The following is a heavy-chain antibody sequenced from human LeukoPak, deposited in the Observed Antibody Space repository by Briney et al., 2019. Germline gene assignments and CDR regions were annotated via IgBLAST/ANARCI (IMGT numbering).Heavy chain of an antibody. CDR3: ARDGSTDAQMAGLYYYGMDV. V-gene: IGHV3-30*02. D-gene: IGHD5/OR15-5a*01. J-gene: IGHJ6*02. CDR1: GFTFSSYG. Sequence: GGSLRLSCAASGFTFSSYGMHWVRQAPGKGLEWVAFIRYDGSNKYYADSVKGRFTISRDNSKNTLYLQMNSLRAEDTAVYYCARDGSTDAQMAGLYYYGMDVWGQGTTVTVSS. CDR2: IRYDGSNK.